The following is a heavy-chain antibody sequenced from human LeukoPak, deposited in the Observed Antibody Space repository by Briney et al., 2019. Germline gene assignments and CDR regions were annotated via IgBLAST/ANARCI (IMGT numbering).Heavy chain of an antibody. Sequence: GESLKISCKGSGYSFTSYWIGWARQMPGQGLEWMGVIYPGDSDTTYSPSFQGQVTISADKSISTAYLQWSSLKASDTAMYYCAKGVGAYCGGDCYVLDYWGQGTLVTVSS. CDR1: GYSFTSYW. J-gene: IGHJ4*02. CDR2: IYPGDSDT. V-gene: IGHV5-51*01. D-gene: IGHD2-21*02. CDR3: AKGVGAYCGGDCYVLDY.